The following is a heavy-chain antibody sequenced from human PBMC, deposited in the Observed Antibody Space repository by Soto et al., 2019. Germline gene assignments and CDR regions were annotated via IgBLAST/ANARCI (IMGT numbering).Heavy chain of an antibody. V-gene: IGHV1-69*02. D-gene: IGHD3-10*01. Sequence: QVQLVQSGAEVKKPGSSVKVSCKASGGTFSSYTISWVRQAPGQGLEWMGRIIPILGIANYAQKFQGRVTITADKPXXTAYRDMSRRRSEDTAWYDGAGLDPGGALDDWFGPWGQGTLVTASS. CDR1: GGTFSSYT. CDR2: IIPILGIA. CDR3: AGLDPGGALDDWFGP. J-gene: IGHJ5*02.